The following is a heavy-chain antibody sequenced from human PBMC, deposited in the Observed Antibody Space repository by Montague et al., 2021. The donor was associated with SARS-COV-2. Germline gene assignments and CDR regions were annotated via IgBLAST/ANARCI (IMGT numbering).Heavy chain of an antibody. J-gene: IGHJ3*02. V-gene: IGHV6-1*01. CDR3: AGGDGLGPYTGYAFGI. CDR1: GDSVSGDNVS. CDR2: TYYRSRWFD. D-gene: IGHD3-16*01. Sequence: CAISGDSVSGDNVSWNWIRQSPSRGLEWLGRTYYRSRWFDHYEVSMKGRISIKADTSKNQFSLQLDSVTPEDTAVYYCAGGDGLGPYTGYAFGIWGQGTLVTVSS.